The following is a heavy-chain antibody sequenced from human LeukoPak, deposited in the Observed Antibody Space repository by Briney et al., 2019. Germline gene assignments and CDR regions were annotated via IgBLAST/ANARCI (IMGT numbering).Heavy chain of an antibody. J-gene: IGHJ4*02. CDR2: MYLSGTT. D-gene: IGHD3-16*02. CDR1: GNSINSLDL. V-gene: IGHV4-4*02. CDR3: ARGGYVWGSYRSIPHYFDY. Sequence: SGTLSLTCTVSGNSINSLDLWSWVRQPPGKGLEWIGEMYLSGTTHSNPSVKSRVTISIDKSKNQFFLNLSSVTAADTAVYYCARGGYVWGSYRSIPHYFDYWGQGTLVTVSS.